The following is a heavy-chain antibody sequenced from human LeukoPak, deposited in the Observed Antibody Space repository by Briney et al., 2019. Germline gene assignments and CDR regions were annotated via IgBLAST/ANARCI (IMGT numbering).Heavy chain of an antibody. J-gene: IGHJ4*02. Sequence: GGSLRLSCAASGFTFSSYAMHWVRQAPGKGLEWVAVISYDGSNKYYADSVKGRFTISRDNSKNTLYLQMNSLRAEDTAVYYCARGATKGFDYWGQGTLVTVSS. CDR3: ARGATKGFDY. CDR1: GFTFSSYA. CDR2: ISYDGSNK. V-gene: IGHV3-30*14.